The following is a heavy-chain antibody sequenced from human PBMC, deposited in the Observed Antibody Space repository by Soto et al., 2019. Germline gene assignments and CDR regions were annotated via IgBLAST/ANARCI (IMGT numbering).Heavy chain of an antibody. D-gene: IGHD1-7*01. J-gene: IGHJ6*02. CDR1: GYTFTGYY. CDR2: INPNSGGT. Sequence: GASVKVSCKASGYTFTGYYTHWVRQAPGQGLEWMGWINPNSGGTNYAQKFQGWVTMTRDTSISTVYMELSRLRSDDTAVYYCARGYLMELQKDYYYYGMDVWGQGTTVTVS. CDR3: ARGYLMELQKDYYYYGMDV. V-gene: IGHV1-2*04.